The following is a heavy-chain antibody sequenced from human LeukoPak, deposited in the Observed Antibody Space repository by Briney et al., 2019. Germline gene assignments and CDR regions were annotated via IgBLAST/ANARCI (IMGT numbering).Heavy chain of an antibody. CDR2: IYYSGST. CDR3: ARDIRAAAGTGDRSYNWFDP. D-gene: IGHD6-13*01. J-gene: IGHJ5*02. V-gene: IGHV4-59*01. Sequence: SETLSLTCTVSGGSISSYYWSWIRQPPGKGLEWIGYIYYSGSTNYNPSLKSRVTISVDTSKNQFSLKLSSVTAADTAVYYCARDIRAAAGTGDRSYNWFDPWGQGTLVTVSS. CDR1: GGSISSYY.